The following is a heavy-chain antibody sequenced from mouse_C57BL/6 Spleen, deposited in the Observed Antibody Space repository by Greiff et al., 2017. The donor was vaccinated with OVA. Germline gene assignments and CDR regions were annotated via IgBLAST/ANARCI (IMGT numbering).Heavy chain of an antibody. CDR3: ARDDHYGSSYAWFAY. J-gene: IGHJ3*01. CDR2: ISYSGST. V-gene: IGHV3-1*01. D-gene: IGHD1-1*01. CDR1: GYSITSGYD. Sequence: DVQLQESGPGMVKPSQSLSLTCTVTGYSITSGYDWHWIRHFPGNKLEWMGYISYSGSTNYNPSLKSRISITHDTSKNHFFLKLNSVTTEDTATYYCARDDHYGSSYAWFAYWGQGTLVTVSA.